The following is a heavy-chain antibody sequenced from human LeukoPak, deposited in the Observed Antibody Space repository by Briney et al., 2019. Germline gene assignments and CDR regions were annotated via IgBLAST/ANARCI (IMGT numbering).Heavy chain of an antibody. CDR2: IYYSGST. D-gene: IGHD2-2*02. J-gene: IGHJ4*02. CDR3: ARYCSSTSCYTGTFDY. V-gene: IGHV4-31*03. CDR1: GGSISSCGYY. Sequence: SQTLSLTCTVSGGSISSCGYYWSWLRQHPGKGLEWIGYIYYSGSTYYNPSLKSRVTISVDTSKNQFSLKLSSVTAADTAVYYCARYCSSTSCYTGTFDYWGQGTLVTVSS.